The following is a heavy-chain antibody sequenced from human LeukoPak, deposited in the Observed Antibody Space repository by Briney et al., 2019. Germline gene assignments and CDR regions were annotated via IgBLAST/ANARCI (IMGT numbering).Heavy chain of an antibody. CDR3: TYDNSPGGLEY. J-gene: IGHJ4*02. D-gene: IGHD2-8*02. Sequence: PGGSLRLSCAASGFTFNDDAMHWVRQAPGKGLEWVSGIFGKNGAKGHADSVKGRFTISRDNANNSLYLQMNSLRPDDTALYYCTYDNSPGGLEYWGQGTLVTVSS. CDR2: IFGKNGAK. V-gene: IGHV3-9*01. CDR1: GFTFNDDA.